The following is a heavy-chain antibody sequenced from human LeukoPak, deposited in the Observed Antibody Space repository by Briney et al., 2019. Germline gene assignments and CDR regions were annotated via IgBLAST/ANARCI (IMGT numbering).Heavy chain of an antibody. CDR2: IYYTGST. J-gene: IGHJ4*02. V-gene: IGHV4-39*01. Sequence: SETLSLTCTVSDGSISSSSDYWGWVRQPPGRGLEWLGNIYYTGSTYYTPSLKSRVTISVDTSKNPFSLKMTSVTAADTAVYYCARHSGEYYDSSGPTNYWGQGTLVTVSS. CDR3: ARHSGEYYDSSGPTNY. CDR1: DGSISSSSDY. D-gene: IGHD3-22*01.